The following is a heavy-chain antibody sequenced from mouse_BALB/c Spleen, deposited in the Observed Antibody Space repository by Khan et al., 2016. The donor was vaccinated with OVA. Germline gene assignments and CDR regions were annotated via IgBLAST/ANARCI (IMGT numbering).Heavy chain of an antibody. CDR2: IWSDGST. V-gene: IGHV2-6*02. Sequence: QVQLKESGPGLVAPSQSLSITCTVSGFSLTSYGVHWVRQPPGKGLEWLVVIWSDGSTNYNSVLKSRLSISKDNSKSQVFLKMNSLQTDDTAIYYCARWFDGYSSFYAMDYGGRGTSVTVS. CDR3: ARWFDGYSSFYAMDY. J-gene: IGHJ4*01. D-gene: IGHD2-3*01. CDR1: GFSLTSYG.